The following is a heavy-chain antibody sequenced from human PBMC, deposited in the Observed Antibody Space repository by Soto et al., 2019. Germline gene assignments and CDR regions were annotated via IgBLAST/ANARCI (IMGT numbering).Heavy chain of an antibody. V-gene: IGHV5-51*01. D-gene: IGHD2-2*01. CDR2: IYPGDSDT. CDR1: GYIFTNSW. J-gene: IGHJ6*02. Sequence: GESLKISCKGSGYIFTNSWIGWVRQMPGKGLEWMGIIYPGDSDTRYSPSFQGQVTISADKSITTAYLQWSSLTASDTAMYYCARLQAAMPAAAGMNVWGQGTAVTVSS. CDR3: ARLQAAMPAAAGMNV.